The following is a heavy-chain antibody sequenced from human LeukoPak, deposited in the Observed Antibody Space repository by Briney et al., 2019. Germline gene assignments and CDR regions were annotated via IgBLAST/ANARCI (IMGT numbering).Heavy chain of an antibody. Sequence: SVKVSCKASGGTFSSYAISWVRQAPGQGLEWMGGIIPIFGTANYAQKFQGRVTITADESTSTAYMELSSLRSEDTAVYYCARDRQGYYYGMDVWGQGTTVTVSS. V-gene: IGHV1-69*13. CDR2: IIPIFGTA. J-gene: IGHJ6*02. CDR1: GGTFSSYA. CDR3: ARDRQGYYYGMDV.